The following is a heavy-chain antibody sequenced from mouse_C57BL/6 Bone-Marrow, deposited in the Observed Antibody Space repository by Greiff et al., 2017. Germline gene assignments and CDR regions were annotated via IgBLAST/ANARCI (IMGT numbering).Heavy chain of an antibody. CDR1: GYTFTSYG. D-gene: IGHD1-1*01. Sequence: VQLVESGAELARPGASVKLSCKASGYTFTSYGISWVKQRTGQGLEWIGEIYPRSGNTYYNEKFKGKATLTADKSSSTAYMELRSLTSEDSAVYFCAREGYYYGSYYFDYWGQGTTLTVSS. CDR2: IYPRSGNT. V-gene: IGHV1-81*01. J-gene: IGHJ2*01. CDR3: AREGYYYGSYYFDY.